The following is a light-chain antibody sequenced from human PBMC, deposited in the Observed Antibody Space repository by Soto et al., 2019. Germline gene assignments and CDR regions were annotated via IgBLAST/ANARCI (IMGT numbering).Light chain of an antibody. Sequence: QSVLTQPASVSGSPGQSIAISRTGTSSDVGGYNYVSWYQQHPGKAPKLMIYEVSNRPSGVSNRFSGSKSGNTASLTISGLQAEDEADYYCSSYTSSSTSLYVFGTGTKVTVL. CDR3: SSYTSSSTSLYV. J-gene: IGLJ1*01. CDR2: EVS. V-gene: IGLV2-14*01. CDR1: SSDVGGYNY.